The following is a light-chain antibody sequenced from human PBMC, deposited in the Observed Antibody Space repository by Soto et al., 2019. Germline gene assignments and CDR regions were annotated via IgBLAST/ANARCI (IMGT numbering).Light chain of an antibody. J-gene: IGKJ2*01. CDR1: QSLVHIDGNTY. CDR2: KIS. V-gene: IGKV2-24*01. CDR3: MQATQSYT. Sequence: DIVLTQTRLSSPVTLGQPASISCRSSQSLVHIDGNTYFNWLQQRPGQPPRLLIYKISNRFPGRPDRFSGSGEGTDFTLKISGVEAEDVAVYYCMQATQSYTFGQGTRLEIK.